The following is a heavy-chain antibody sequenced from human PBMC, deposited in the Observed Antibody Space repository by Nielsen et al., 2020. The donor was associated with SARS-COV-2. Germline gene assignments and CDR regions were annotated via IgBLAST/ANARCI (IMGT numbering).Heavy chain of an antibody. CDR2: IRSKAYGGTT. CDR1: GFSFGDYA. V-gene: IGHV3-49*03. CDR3: SRDRYMGTSWITDYFDY. J-gene: IGHJ4*02. Sequence: GGSLRLSCTTSGFSFGDYAMSWFRQAPGKGLEWVGFIRSKAYGGTTEYAASVKGRFTISRDDSKNIAYLQMNSLKTEDTAVYYCSRDRYMGTSWITDYFDYWGQGTLVTVSS. D-gene: IGHD3-16*01.